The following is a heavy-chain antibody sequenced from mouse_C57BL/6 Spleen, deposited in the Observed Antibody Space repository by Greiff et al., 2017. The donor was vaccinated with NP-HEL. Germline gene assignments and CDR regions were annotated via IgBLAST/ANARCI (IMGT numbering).Heavy chain of an antibody. CDR2: IDPENGDT. J-gene: IGHJ3*01. D-gene: IGHD2-5*01. Sequence: DVQLQESGAELVRPGASVKLSCTASGFNIKDDYMHWVKQRPEQGLEWIGWIDPENGDTEYASKFQGKATITADTSSNTAYLQLSSLTSEDTAVYYCTIYSNYVRAYWGQGTLVTVSA. CDR1: GFNIKDDY. CDR3: TIYSNYVRAY. V-gene: IGHV14-4*01.